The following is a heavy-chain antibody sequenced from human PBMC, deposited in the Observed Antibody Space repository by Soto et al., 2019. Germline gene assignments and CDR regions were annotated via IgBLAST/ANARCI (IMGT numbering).Heavy chain of an antibody. V-gene: IGHV1-69*02. Sequence: QVPLVQSGAAVTKPGSSVKVSCKASGGTFSSYTISWVRQAPGQGLEWMGRIIPILGIANYAQKFQGRVTITADKSTCTAYMELSSLRSEDTAVYYCESQRQSGAFDIWGHETMVTVSS. J-gene: IGHJ3*02. CDR2: IIPILGIA. D-gene: IGHD2-2*01. CDR1: GGTFSSYT. CDR3: ESQRQSGAFDI.